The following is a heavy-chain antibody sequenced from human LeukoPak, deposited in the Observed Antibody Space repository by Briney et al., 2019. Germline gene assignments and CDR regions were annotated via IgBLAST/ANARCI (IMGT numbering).Heavy chain of an antibody. CDR2: IIPIFGTA. CDR1: GSTFISYA. D-gene: IGHD1-26*01. V-gene: IGHV1-69*13. Sequence: GASVKVSCKASGSTFISYAISWVRQAPGQGLEWMGGIIPIFGTANYAQKFQGRVTITADESTSTAYMELSSLRSEDTAVYYCAREVGATRSDWFDPWGQGTLVTVSS. J-gene: IGHJ5*02. CDR3: AREVGATRSDWFDP.